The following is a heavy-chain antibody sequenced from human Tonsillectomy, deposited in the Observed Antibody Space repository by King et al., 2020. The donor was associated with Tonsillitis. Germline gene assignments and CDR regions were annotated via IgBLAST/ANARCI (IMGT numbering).Heavy chain of an antibody. V-gene: IGHV3-30*18. CDR2: ISYDGSYE. Sequence: VQLVESGGGVVQPGRSLRLSCAASGFTFSTYGMHWVRQAPGKGLEWVAVISYDGSYEYYADSVKGRFTISRDKYRNTLYLQMNSLRAEDTAVYYCAKDGSLGYCSPTSCPPFDCWGQGALVTVSS. CDR1: GFTFSTYG. D-gene: IGHD2-2*01. J-gene: IGHJ4*02. CDR3: AKDGSLGYCSPTSCPPFDC.